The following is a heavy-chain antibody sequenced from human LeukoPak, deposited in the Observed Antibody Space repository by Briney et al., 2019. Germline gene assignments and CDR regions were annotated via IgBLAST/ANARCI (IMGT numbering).Heavy chain of an antibody. CDR1: GFTFSSYA. V-gene: IGHV3-30*04. J-gene: IGHJ4*02. Sequence: GGSLRLSCAASGFTFSSYAMHWVRQAPGKGLEWVAVISYDGSNKYYADSVKGRFTISRDNSKNTLYLQMNSLRAEDTAVYYCARDRGIAALSLDYWGQGTLVTVSS. CDR3: ARDRGIAALSLDY. CDR2: ISYDGSNK. D-gene: IGHD6-6*01.